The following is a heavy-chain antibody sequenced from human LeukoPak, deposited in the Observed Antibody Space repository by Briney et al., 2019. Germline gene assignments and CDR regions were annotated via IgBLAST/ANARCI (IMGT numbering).Heavy chain of an antibody. D-gene: IGHD6-19*01. V-gene: IGHV4-34*01. CDR1: GGSFDGYS. CDR2: IIHSGGT. CDR3: ARGPLDFRWVAGIFS. J-gene: IGHJ5*02. Sequence: SETLSLTCAVSGGSFDGYSYTWIRQPPGKGLEWIGEIIHSGGTSYNPSLKSRLTISVDTSRKQFSLKLTSVTAADTALYFCARGPLDFRWVAGIFSWGRGTQVTVSS.